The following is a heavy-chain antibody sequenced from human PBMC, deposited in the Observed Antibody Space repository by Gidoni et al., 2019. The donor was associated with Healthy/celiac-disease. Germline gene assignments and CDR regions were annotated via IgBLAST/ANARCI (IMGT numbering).Heavy chain of an antibody. Sequence: EVQLVESGGGLVKPGGSLRLSCAASGFSFSSYSMNWVRQAPGKGLEWVSSISSSSSYIYYADSVKGRFTISRDNAKNSLYLKMNSLRAEDTAVYYCARDSPLVVNNAGGAFDIWGQGTMVTVSS. CDR3: ARDSPLVVNNAGGAFDI. D-gene: IGHD2-15*01. J-gene: IGHJ3*02. CDR2: ISSSSSYI. V-gene: IGHV3-21*01. CDR1: GFSFSSYS.